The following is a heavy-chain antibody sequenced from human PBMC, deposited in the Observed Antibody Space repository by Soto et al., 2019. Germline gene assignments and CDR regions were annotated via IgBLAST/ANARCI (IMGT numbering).Heavy chain of an antibody. J-gene: IGHJ6*02. Sequence: PGESLKISCAASGLIFSNYGMHWVRQAPGKGLEWVALISHDGKNKYYADSVQGRFTISRDNSKNTLYLQMNSLRAEDTAVYYCAKDVVVGATTGLGDYYYYYGMDVWGQGTTVTVSS. CDR3: AKDVVVGATTGLGDYYYYYGMDV. D-gene: IGHD1-26*01. V-gene: IGHV3-30*18. CDR1: GLIFSNYG. CDR2: ISHDGKNK.